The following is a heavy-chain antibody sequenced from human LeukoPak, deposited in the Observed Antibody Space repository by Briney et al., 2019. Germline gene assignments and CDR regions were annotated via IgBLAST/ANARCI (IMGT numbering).Heavy chain of an antibody. Sequence: GGSLRLSCAASGFIFSPYTMHWVRQAPGKGLEWVAVISKDGSDKYYPGSVRGRFTISRDNSKNTIYLQMDSLRAEDTAIYYCARDYWWNYDYWGQGTLVTVSS. CDR2: ISKDGSDK. J-gene: IGHJ4*02. D-gene: IGHD1-7*01. CDR3: ARDYWWNYDY. V-gene: IGHV3-30-3*01. CDR1: GFIFSPYT.